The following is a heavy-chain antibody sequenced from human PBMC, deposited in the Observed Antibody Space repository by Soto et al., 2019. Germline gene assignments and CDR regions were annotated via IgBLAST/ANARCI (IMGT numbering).Heavy chain of an antibody. J-gene: IGHJ2*01. CDR1: GFTFSSHA. Sequence: EVQLLESGGGLVEPGGSLRLSCAASGFTFSSHAMSLVRQAPWKGLEWVSGIRGSGETTYFADSVKGRFTISRDNSKNTMYLEMNGLTAEDTVIYYCATDLFPDIVVVEGASPNWYFDLWGRGTLVTVSS. V-gene: IGHV3-23*01. D-gene: IGHD2-15*01. CDR3: ATDLFPDIVVVEGASPNWYFDL. CDR2: IRGSGETT.